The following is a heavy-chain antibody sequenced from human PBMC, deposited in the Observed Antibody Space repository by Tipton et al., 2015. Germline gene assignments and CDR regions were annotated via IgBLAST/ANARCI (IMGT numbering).Heavy chain of an antibody. CDR3: AKAPVEYGHYVSGWDH. J-gene: IGHJ4*02. D-gene: IGHD4-17*01. CDR1: GFTFSTYT. V-gene: IGHV3-23*01. CDR2: ISGSGGAA. Sequence: GSLRLSCAASGFTFSTYTTSWVRLAPGKGLEWVSAISGSGGAAYYADSVRGRFTISRDNSKSTLYLQVNSLRAEDTAVYYCAKAPVEYGHYVSGWDHWGQGTLVTVST.